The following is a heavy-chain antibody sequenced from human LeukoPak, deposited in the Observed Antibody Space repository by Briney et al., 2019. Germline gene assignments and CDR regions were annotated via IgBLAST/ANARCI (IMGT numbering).Heavy chain of an antibody. CDR3: AKGVGAFDI. J-gene: IGHJ3*02. V-gene: IGHV3-23*01. CDR2: ISGSGGST. CDR1: GFTFSSYG. Sequence: GGTLRLSCAASGFTFSSYGMSWVRQAPGKGLEWVSAISGSGGSTYYADSVKGRFTISRDNSKDTLYPQMNSLRAEDTAVYYCAKGVGAFDIWGQGTMVTVSS.